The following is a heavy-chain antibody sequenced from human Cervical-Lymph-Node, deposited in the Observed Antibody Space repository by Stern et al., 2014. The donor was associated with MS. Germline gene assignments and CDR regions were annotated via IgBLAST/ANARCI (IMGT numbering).Heavy chain of an antibody. Sequence: QVQLVESGSELKNPGASVKVSCRTSGYTFSDSAINWVRQVPGQGLEWMGWINTHTGKPTYAQDIMGRFVFSLDTSVSTAYLQISTLRAEDSAIYYCAKEGVEDNDAFDIWGQGTMVTVSP. J-gene: IGHJ3*02. CDR1: GYTFSDSA. CDR2: INTHTGKP. V-gene: IGHV7-4-1*02. D-gene: IGHD3-3*01. CDR3: AKEGVEDNDAFDI.